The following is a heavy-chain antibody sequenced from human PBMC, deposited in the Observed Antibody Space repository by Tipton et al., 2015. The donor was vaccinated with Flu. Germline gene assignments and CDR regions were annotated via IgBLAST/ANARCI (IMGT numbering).Heavy chain of an antibody. Sequence: LRLSCSVSGASISSGGYYWSWIRPHPGKGLEWIGYIHYSGSTYYNPSLRSRVTISVDTSKNQFSLNLSSLTAADTAVYYCARDEDTSMGTHWGQGTLVTVSS. CDR3: ARDEDTSMGTH. J-gene: IGHJ4*02. CDR2: IHYSGST. D-gene: IGHD5-18*01. CDR1: GASISSGGYY. V-gene: IGHV4-31*02.